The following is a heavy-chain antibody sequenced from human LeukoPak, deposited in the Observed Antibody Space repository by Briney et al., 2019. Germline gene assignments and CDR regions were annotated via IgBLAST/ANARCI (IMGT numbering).Heavy chain of an antibody. CDR3: ARDGGYYDSSGYYFED. J-gene: IGHJ4*02. V-gene: IGHV4-31*03. CDR2: IYYSGST. Sequence: SSETLSLTCTVSGGSISSGGYYWSWIRQHPGKGLEWIGYIYYSGSTYYNPSLKSRVTISVDTSKNQFSLKLSSVTAADTAVYYCARDGGYYDSSGYYFEDWGQGTLVTVSS. CDR1: GGSISSGGYY. D-gene: IGHD3-22*01.